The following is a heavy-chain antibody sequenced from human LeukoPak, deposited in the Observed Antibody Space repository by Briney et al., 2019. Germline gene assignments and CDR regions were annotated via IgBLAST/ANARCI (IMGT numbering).Heavy chain of an antibody. CDR1: GYTFSAYL. V-gene: IGHV1-46*01. J-gene: IGHJ5*01. Sequence: GASVKVSRKASGYTFSAYLMHWVRQAPGQGLEWMGMINPSGGSTSYSQKFQGRLTMTRDTSTSTLDMELSSLRSEDTAIYYCARDLGLRGVTNWFDSWGQGTLVTVSS. D-gene: IGHD3-10*01. CDR2: INPSGGST. CDR3: ARDLGLRGVTNWFDS.